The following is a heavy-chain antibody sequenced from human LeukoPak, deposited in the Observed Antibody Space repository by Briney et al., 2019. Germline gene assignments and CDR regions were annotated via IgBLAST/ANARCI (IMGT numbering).Heavy chain of an antibody. CDR2: IYPGDSDT. CDR1: GYSLTSFW. D-gene: IGHD3-10*01. J-gene: IGHJ4*02. V-gene: IGHV5-51*01. Sequence: GESLKISCKGSGYSLTSFWIGWVRQMPGKGLEWMGIIYPGDSDTRYSPSFQGQVTISADKTISTAYLQWSSLKASDTAMYYCARLRSHLWFGDYDYWGRGTLVTVSS. CDR3: ARLRSHLWFGDYDY.